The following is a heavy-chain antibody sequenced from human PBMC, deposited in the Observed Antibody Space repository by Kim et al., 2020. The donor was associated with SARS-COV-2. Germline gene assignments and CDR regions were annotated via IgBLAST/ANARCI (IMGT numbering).Heavy chain of an antibody. CDR3: ARHGYYGSGSYYSGLGL. CDR2: IYYSGST. CDR1: GGSISSSSYY. Sequence: SETLSLTCTVSGGSISSSSYYWGWIRQPPGKGLEWIGSIYYSGSTYYNPSLKSRVTISVDTSKNQFSLKLSSVTAADTAVYYCARHGYYGSGSYYSGLGLWGQGTLVTVSS. V-gene: IGHV4-39*01. J-gene: IGHJ5*02. D-gene: IGHD3-10*01.